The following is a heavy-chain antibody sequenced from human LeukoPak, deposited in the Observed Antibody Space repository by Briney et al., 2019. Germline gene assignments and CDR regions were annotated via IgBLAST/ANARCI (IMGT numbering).Heavy chain of an antibody. Sequence: GGSLRLSCAASGFTFSSYSMNWVRQAPGKGLEWVSAISGSGGSTYYADSVKGRFTISRDNSKNTLYLQMNSLRAEDTAVYYCAKDPITFGGVRPPGSEDIWGQGTMVTVSS. J-gene: IGHJ3*02. CDR1: GFTFSSYS. CDR3: AKDPITFGGVRPPGSEDI. V-gene: IGHV3-23*01. CDR2: ISGSGGST. D-gene: IGHD3-16*01.